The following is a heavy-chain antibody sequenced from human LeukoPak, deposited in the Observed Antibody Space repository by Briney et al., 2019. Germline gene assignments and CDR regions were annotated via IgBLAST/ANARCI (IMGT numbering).Heavy chain of an antibody. CDR1: GYTFSRYY. D-gene: IGHD5-18*01. CDR2: INPSGGST. V-gene: IGHV1-46*01. CDR3: ARGFAAMVPNGFDI. J-gene: IGHJ3*02. Sequence: ASVKVSCKASGYTFSRYYIHWVRQAPGQGLEWMAMINPSGGSTTYVQKFQGRVTITRDTSTMTVYMELSSLRSEDTAVYYCARGFAAMVPNGFDIWGQGTMVTVSP.